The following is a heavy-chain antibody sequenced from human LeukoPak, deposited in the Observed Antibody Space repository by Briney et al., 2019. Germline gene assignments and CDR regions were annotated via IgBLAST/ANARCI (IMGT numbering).Heavy chain of an antibody. J-gene: IGHJ4*02. CDR2: ISYDGSNK. Sequence: PGGSLRLSCAASGFTFSSYAMHWVRQAPGKGLEWVAVISYDGSNKYYADSVKGRFTISRDNSKNTLYLQMNSLRAEDTAVYYCARATAAVLGNPFDYWGQGTLVTVSS. CDR3: ARATAAVLGNPFDY. CDR1: GFTFSSYA. V-gene: IGHV3-30*04. D-gene: IGHD6-13*01.